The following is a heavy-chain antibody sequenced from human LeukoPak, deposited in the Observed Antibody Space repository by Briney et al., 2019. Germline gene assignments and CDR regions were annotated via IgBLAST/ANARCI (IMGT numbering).Heavy chain of an antibody. CDR1: GGTFSSYA. CDR3: ARPYCSSTSCYRFHWFDP. V-gene: IGHV1-69*13. Sequence: GASVKVSCKASGGTFSSYAISWVRQAPGQGLEWMGGIIPIFGTANYAQKFQGRVTITADESTSTAYMELSSLRSEDTAVYYCARPYCSSTSCYRFHWFDPWGQGTLVTVSS. J-gene: IGHJ5*02. CDR2: IIPIFGTA. D-gene: IGHD2-2*01.